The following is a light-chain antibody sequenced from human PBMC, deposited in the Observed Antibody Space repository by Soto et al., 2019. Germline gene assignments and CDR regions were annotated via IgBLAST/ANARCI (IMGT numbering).Light chain of an antibody. J-gene: IGLJ1*01. CDR3: AAWDDSLNGLV. V-gene: IGLV1-44*01. CDR2: SND. Sequence: QSVLTQPPSASGTPGQRVTISCSGSSSNIGRNTVDWYQHLPGTAPKLLIYSNDRRPSGVPDRFSGSKSGTSASLAISGLQSEDEADYYCAAWDDSLNGLVFGTGTKLTVL. CDR1: SSNIGRNT.